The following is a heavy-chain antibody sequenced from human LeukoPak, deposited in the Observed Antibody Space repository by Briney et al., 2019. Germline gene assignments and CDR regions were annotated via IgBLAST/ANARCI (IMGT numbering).Heavy chain of an antibody. CDR2: IYPGDSDT. V-gene: IGHV5-51*01. Sequence: GESLKISFKGSGYSFTSYWIGWVRPMPGKGLEWMGIIYPGDSDTRYSPSFQGQVTISADKSISTAYLQWSSLKASDTAMYYCARASQLLGYCSGGSCYDHPDYWGQGALVTVSS. CDR3: ARASQLLGYCSGGSCYDHPDY. CDR1: GYSFTSYW. D-gene: IGHD2-15*01. J-gene: IGHJ4*02.